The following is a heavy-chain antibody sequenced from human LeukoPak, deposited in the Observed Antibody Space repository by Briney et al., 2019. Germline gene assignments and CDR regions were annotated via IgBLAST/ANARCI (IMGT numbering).Heavy chain of an antibody. CDR1: VYTYTRYY. CDR3: ARDPDMSSYGLVGWFDP. D-gene: IGHD5-18*01. J-gene: IGHJ5*02. Sequence: ASVQDSRKSSVYTYTRYYIHGVRQPPAQGVAGVGWINPNSGGTNYPHKFHGRATIHRHTSISTASVDLSRLRSDDTGVYYCARDPDMSSYGLVGWFDPWGQGTLVTVSS. CDR2: INPNSGGT. V-gene: IGHV1-2*02.